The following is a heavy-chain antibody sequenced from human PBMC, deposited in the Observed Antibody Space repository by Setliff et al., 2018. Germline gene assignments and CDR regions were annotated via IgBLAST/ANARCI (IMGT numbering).Heavy chain of an antibody. CDR3: ARGGRYSSSSLDY. CDR2: ISTDGGYT. D-gene: IGHD6-6*01. CDR1: AFTFSSSA. Sequence: GGSLRLSCVVSAFTFSSSAMHWVRQAPGKGLEYVSSISTDGGYTYYVDSVRGRFTISRDNSKNTVYLQMGSLRPEDTAVYYCARGGRYSSSSLDYWGQGALVTVSS. V-gene: IGHV3-64*02. J-gene: IGHJ4*02.